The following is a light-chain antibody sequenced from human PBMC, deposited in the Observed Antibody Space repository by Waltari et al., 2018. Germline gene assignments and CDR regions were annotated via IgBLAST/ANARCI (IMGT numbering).Light chain of an antibody. CDR3: TSYTSSNTPV. V-gene: IGLV2-14*01. CDR1: SSDVGGFNY. Sequence: QSALAQPASVSGSPGQSITISCTETSSDVGGFNYAPWYQHLPGEAPKLIIYEVSNRPSGVSNRFSGSTSGNTASLTISGLQAEDEADYYCTSYTSSNTPVFGGGTKLTVL. J-gene: IGLJ2*01. CDR2: EVS.